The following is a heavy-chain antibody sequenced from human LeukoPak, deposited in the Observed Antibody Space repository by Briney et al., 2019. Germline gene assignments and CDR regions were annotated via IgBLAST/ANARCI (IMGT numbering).Heavy chain of an antibody. CDR2: INHSGNT. D-gene: IGHD4-17*01. J-gene: IGHJ4*02. V-gene: IGHV4-34*01. Sequence: KTSETLSLTCAVYGWSFSEYYWTWVRQPPGKGLEWIGEINHSGNTNYNPALKSRVSISVDTSKNQFSLWLSCVPTADTAVYYCARFRGNGDYNVNYWGQGTLVSVSS. CDR1: GWSFSEYY. CDR3: ARFRGNGDYNVNY.